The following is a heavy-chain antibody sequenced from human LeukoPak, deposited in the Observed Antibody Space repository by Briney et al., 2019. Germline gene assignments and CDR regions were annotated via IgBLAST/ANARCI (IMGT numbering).Heavy chain of an antibody. D-gene: IGHD3-3*01. J-gene: IGHJ4*02. CDR3: ARAEMSPFWSASYSGSYSFDY. CDR2: INPNSGGT. CDR1: GYSFTFYY. Sequence: GASVKVSCKASGYSFTFYYIHWVRQAPGQGLEWLGCINPNSGGTNYAQEFQGRVSMARDTSIRTAYLHLSGLSSDDTAVYFCARAEMSPFWSASYSGSYSFDYWGQGTLVTASS. V-gene: IGHV1-2*02.